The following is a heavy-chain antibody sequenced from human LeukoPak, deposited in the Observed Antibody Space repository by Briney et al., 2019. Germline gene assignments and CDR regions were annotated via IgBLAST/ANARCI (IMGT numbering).Heavy chain of an antibody. CDR2: IHYSAGT. D-gene: IGHD3-22*01. CDR3: ARSSDTSGYYHYFDY. CDR1: GGSISSYY. J-gene: IGHJ4*02. V-gene: IGHV4-59*08. Sequence: SETLSLTCSVSGGSISSYYWCWIRQPPGKGLEWIGYIHYSAGTKYNPSLKSRVTISVDTSKNQFSLKLTSVAAADTAVYYCARSSDTSGYYHYFDYWGQGTLVSVSS.